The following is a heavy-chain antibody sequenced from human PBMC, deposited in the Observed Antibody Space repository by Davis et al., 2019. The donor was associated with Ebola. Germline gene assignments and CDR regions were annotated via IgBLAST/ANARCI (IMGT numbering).Heavy chain of an antibody. CDR2: ISAYSGNT. CDR1: GGTFSSYA. V-gene: IGHV1-18*01. CDR3: ARTSIVGTTTTASDI. Sequence: AASVKVSCKASGGTFSSYAISWVRQAPGQGLEWMGWISAYSGNTNYAQKFQGRVTMTTDTSTGTAYMELRSLRSDDTAVYFCARTSIVGTTTTASDIWGQGTMVTVSS. D-gene: IGHD1-26*01. J-gene: IGHJ3*02.